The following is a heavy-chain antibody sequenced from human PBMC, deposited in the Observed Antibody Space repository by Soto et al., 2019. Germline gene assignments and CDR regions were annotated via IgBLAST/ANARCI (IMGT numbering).Heavy chain of an antibody. D-gene: IGHD3-10*01. CDR1: GFSVRSSH. Sequence: GGSLRLSCAASGFSVRSSHMSWVRQAPGKGLEWVGLIFIDGTTHYGVSVRGGFTISRDSARNTLYLQMNGLRVDDTAVYYCARVGPYASGRYMFRYHRCHPWGQG. V-gene: IGHV3-53*01. CDR2: IFIDGTT. J-gene: IGHJ5*02. CDR3: ARVGPYASGRYMFRYHRCHP.